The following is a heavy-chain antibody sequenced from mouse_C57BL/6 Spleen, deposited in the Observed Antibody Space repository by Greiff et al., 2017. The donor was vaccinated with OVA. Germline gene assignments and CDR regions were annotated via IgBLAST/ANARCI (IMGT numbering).Heavy chain of an antibody. CDR3: ARGDGYVTFAY. CDR1: GFTFSSYA. Sequence: EVHLVESGGGLVKPGGSLKLSCAASGFTFSSYAMSWVRQTPEKRLEWVATISDGGSYTYYPDNVKGRFTISRDNAKNNLYLQKSHLKSEDTAMYYCARGDGYVTFAYWGQGTLVTVSA. V-gene: IGHV5-4*01. D-gene: IGHD2-2*01. CDR2: ISDGGSYT. J-gene: IGHJ3*01.